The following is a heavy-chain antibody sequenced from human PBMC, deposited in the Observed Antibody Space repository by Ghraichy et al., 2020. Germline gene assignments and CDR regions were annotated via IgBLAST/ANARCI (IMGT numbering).Heavy chain of an antibody. CDR3: ARAHVDIVATIPYYYYYMDV. Sequence: SETLSLTCTVSGGSISSYYWSWIRQPPGKGLEWIGYIYYSGSTNYNPSLKSRVTISVDTSKNQFSLKLSSVTAADTAVYYCARAHVDIVATIPYYYYYMDVWGKGTTVTVSS. D-gene: IGHD5-12*01. CDR2: IYYSGST. J-gene: IGHJ6*03. CDR1: GGSISSYY. V-gene: IGHV4-59*01.